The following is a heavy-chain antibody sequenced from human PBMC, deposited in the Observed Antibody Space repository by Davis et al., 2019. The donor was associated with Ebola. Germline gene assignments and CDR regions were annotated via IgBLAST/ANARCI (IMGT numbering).Heavy chain of an antibody. J-gene: IGHJ5*02. CDR2: INHSGST. V-gene: IGHV4-34*01. CDR3: ARGWGFDP. CDR1: GGSFSGYY. Sequence: PGGSLRLSCAVYGGSFSGYYWSWIRQPPGKGLEWIGEINHSGSTNYNPSLKSRVTISVDTSKNQFSLKLSSVTAADTAVYYCARGWGFDPWGQGTLVTVSS.